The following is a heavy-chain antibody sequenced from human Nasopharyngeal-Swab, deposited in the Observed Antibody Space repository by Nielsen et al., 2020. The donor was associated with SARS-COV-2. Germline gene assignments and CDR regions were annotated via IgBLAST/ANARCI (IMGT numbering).Heavy chain of an antibody. CDR1: GGSISSYY. V-gene: IGHV4-59*01. J-gene: IGHJ4*02. D-gene: IGHD5-18*01. CDR3: ARGIYSYGEDYFDY. Sequence: SETLSLTCTVSGGSISSYYWSWIRQPPGKGLEWIGYIYYSGSTNYNPSLKSRVTISVDTSKNQFSLKLSFVTAADTAVYYCARGIYSYGEDYFDYWGQGTLVTVSS. CDR2: IYYSGST.